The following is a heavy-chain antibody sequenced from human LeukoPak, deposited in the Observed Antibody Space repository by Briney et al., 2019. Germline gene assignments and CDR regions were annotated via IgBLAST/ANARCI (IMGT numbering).Heavy chain of an antibody. V-gene: IGHV3-15*01. Sequence: GGPLRLSCPASGFPSSNAWMTWVRQPPGKGRKWVGRIKSKTDGWTTDYAAPVKGRFTISRDDSTNTLYLQIHLLKTEYTAVYYCSTHCSGGRCYLISFWGQGTLGTVS. D-gene: IGHD2-15*01. CDR2: IKSKTDGWTT. CDR3: STHCSGGRCYLISF. CDR1: GFPSSNAW. J-gene: IGHJ4*02.